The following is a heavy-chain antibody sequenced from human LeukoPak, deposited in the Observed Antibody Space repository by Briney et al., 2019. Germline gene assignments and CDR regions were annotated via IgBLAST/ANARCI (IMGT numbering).Heavy chain of an antibody. J-gene: IGHJ6*01. CDR3: AKDNYDFWSGYAYYYGMDV. Sequence: GRSLRLSCAASGFTFSSHGMHWVRQAPGKGLEWVAVISYDGSNKYYADSVKGRFTISRDNSKNTLYLQMNSLRAEDTAVYYCAKDNYDFWSGYAYYYGMDVWGQGTTVTVSS. CDR2: ISYDGSNK. V-gene: IGHV3-30*18. D-gene: IGHD3-3*01. CDR1: GFTFSSHG.